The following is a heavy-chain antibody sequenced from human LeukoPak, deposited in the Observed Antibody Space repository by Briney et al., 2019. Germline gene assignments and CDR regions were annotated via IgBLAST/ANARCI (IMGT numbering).Heavy chain of an antibody. Sequence: SETLSLTCAVYGGSFSGYYWSWIRQPPGKGLEWIGEINHSGSTNYNPSLKSRVTISVDTSKNQFSLKLSSVTAADTAVYYCARGRTMVRGTPFDYWGQGTLVTVS. CDR1: GGSFSGYY. CDR2: INHSGST. CDR3: ARGRTMVRGTPFDY. V-gene: IGHV4-34*01. D-gene: IGHD3-10*01. J-gene: IGHJ4*02.